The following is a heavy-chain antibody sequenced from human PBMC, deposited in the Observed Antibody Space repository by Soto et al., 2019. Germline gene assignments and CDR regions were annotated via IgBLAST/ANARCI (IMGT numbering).Heavy chain of an antibody. Sequence: GGSLRLSCAASGFTFSSYGMHWVRQAPGKGLEWVAVIWYDGSNKYYADSVKGRFTISRDNSKNTLYLQMNSLRAEDTAVYYCARDGIAVAGDLAYWGQGTLVTVSS. CDR2: IWYDGSNK. D-gene: IGHD6-19*01. CDR1: GFTFSSYG. J-gene: IGHJ4*02. V-gene: IGHV3-33*01. CDR3: ARDGIAVAGDLAY.